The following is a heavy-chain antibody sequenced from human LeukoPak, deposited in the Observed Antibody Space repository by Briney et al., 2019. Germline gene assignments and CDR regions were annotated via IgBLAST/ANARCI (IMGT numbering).Heavy chain of an antibody. D-gene: IGHD2-2*01. J-gene: IGHJ4*02. Sequence: GGSLRLSCAASGFTFSSYSMNWVRQAPGKGLEWVSSISSSSSYIYYADSVKGRFTISRDNAKNSLYLQMNSLRAEDTAVYYCARDYSDGGVGVVVPEAFDYWGQETLVTVSS. V-gene: IGHV3-21*01. CDR2: ISSSSSYI. CDR1: GFTFSSYS. CDR3: ARDYSDGGVGVVVPEAFDY.